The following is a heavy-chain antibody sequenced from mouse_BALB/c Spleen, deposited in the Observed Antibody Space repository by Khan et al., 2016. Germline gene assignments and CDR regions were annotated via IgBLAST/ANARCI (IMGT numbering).Heavy chain of an antibody. CDR3: ASGDIAMEY. CDR1: GYTFTDYS. J-gene: IGHJ4*01. Sequence: QIQLVQSGPELKKPGETVKISCKASGYTFTDYSMHWVKQAPGKGLKWMGWINTETGEPTYADDFKGRFAFSLETSASTAYLQINNLQNEDTATYCCASGDIAMEYWCQGTSVTVSS. CDR2: INTETGEP. V-gene: IGHV9-2-1*01.